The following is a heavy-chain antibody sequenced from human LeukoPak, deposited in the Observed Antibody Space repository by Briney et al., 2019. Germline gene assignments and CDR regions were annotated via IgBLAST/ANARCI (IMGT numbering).Heavy chain of an antibody. J-gene: IGHJ5*02. CDR2: IGGSGSST. CDR1: GSTFSNSD. V-gene: IGHV3-23*01. CDR3: AKSRLTPHP. Sequence: GSLRLSCAASGSTFSNSDMSWVRQAPGKGLEWVSAIGGSGSSTFYADSVKGRFTVSRDNSKNTLYLQMSSLRAEDTAVYYCAKSRLTPHPSGQGTLVTVSS. D-gene: IGHD1-14*01.